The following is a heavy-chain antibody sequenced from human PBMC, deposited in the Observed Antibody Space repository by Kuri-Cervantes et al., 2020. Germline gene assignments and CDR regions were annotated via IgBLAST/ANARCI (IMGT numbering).Heavy chain of an antibody. CDR1: GYTFTNDW. CDR3: ARWGRGTYDKEYYYFYYMDV. Sequence: GESLKISCQASGYTFTNDWIAWVRQMPGKGLEWVAMVYPGNSETRYSPSLQGQVTVSADKSTSTAYLQWSSLEASDSAIYYCARWGRGTYDKEYYYFYYMDVWGKGTTVTVSS. V-gene: IGHV5-51*01. J-gene: IGHJ6*03. CDR2: VYPGNSET. D-gene: IGHD3-22*01.